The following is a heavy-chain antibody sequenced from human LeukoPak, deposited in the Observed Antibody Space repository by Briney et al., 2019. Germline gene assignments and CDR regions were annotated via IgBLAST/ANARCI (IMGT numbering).Heavy chain of an antibody. CDR1: GFTFSSYW. Sequence: GGSLRLSCAASGFTFSSYWMHWVRQAPGKGLVWVSRINSDGSSTSYADSVKGRFTISRDNAKNTLYLQMNSLRAEDTAVYYCARDEEATSVGYYYYGMDAWGQGTTVTVSS. V-gene: IGHV3-74*01. J-gene: IGHJ6*02. CDR2: INSDGSST. D-gene: IGHD5-12*01. CDR3: ARDEEATSVGYYYYGMDA.